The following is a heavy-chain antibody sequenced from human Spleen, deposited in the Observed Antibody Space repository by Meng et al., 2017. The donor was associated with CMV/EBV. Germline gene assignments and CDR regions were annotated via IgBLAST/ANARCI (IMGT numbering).Heavy chain of an antibody. CDR2: IYYSGST. CDR3: ARAGRYQLLAYFDY. D-gene: IGHD2-2*01. Sequence: GGSISSGDYYWSWIRQPPGKGLEWIGYIYYSGSTYYNPSLKSRVTISVDTSKNQFSLKLSSVTAADTAVYYCARAGRYQLLAYFDYWGQGTLVTVSS. J-gene: IGHJ4*02. CDR1: GGSISSGDYY. V-gene: IGHV4-30-4*08.